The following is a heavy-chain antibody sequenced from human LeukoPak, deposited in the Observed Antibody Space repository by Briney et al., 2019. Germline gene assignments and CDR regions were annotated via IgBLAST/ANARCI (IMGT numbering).Heavy chain of an antibody. D-gene: IGHD3-9*01. CDR2: ISYDGSNK. CDR1: GFTFSSYG. J-gene: IGHJ6*02. CDR3: AKDRWVGWLSPLVYYYGMDV. V-gene: IGHV3-30*18. Sequence: GGSLRLSCAASGFTFSSYGMHWVRQAPGKGLEWVAVISYDGSNKYYADSVKGRFTISRDNSKNTLYLQMNSLRAEDTAVYYCAKDRWVGWLSPLVYYYGMDVWGQGTTVTVSS.